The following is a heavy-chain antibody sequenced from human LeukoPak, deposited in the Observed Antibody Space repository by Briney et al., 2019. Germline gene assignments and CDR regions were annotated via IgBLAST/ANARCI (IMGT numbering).Heavy chain of an antibody. J-gene: IGHJ4*02. CDR2: IYYSGST. CDR1: GGAIGSYY. D-gene: IGHD5-12*01. Sequence: SETLSLTCTVSGGAIGSYYWAWIRQPPEKGLEWIAYIYYSGSTNYNPSLKSRVTMSVDTSKNQFSLKLSSVTAADTAVYYCARVDRASDIVAHLDYWGQGSLVTVSS. V-gene: IGHV4-59*12. CDR3: ARVDRASDIVAHLDY.